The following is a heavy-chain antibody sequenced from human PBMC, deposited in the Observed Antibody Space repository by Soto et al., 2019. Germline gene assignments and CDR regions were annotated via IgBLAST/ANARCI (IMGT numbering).Heavy chain of an antibody. CDR1: GFTFTSSA. CDR3: AGTARFLEWLFNY. Sequence: ASVKVSCKASGFTFTSSAMQWVRQARGQRLEWIGWIVVGSGNTNYAQKFQERVTITRDMSTSTAYMELSSLRSEDTAVYYCAGTARFLEWLFNYWGQGTLVTVSS. CDR2: IVVGSGNT. J-gene: IGHJ4*02. D-gene: IGHD3-3*01. V-gene: IGHV1-58*02.